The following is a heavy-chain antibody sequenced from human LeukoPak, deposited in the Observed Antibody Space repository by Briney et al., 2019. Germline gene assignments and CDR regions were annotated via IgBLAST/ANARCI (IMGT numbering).Heavy chain of an antibody. Sequence: SETLSLTCAVYGVSFSGYYWSWLRQPPGKGLEWIGEINHSGSTNYNPSLKSRVTISVNKSKNQCSLKLSSVTAADTAVYYCAREEALGSGSFDYWGQETLVTVSS. V-gene: IGHV4-34*01. J-gene: IGHJ4*02. D-gene: IGHD1-26*01. CDR1: GVSFSGYY. CDR2: INHSGST. CDR3: AREEALGSGSFDY.